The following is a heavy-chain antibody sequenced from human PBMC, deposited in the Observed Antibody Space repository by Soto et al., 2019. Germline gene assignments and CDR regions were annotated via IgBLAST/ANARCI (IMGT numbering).Heavy chain of an antibody. V-gene: IGHV4-38-2*02. CDR3: ARDRALMTTWDYYYYGMDV. Sequence: GSLRLSCAASGFTFSSYEMNWVRQAPGKGLEWIGSIYHSGSTYYNPSLKSRVTISVDTSKNQFSLKLSSVTAADTAVYYCARDRALMTTWDYYYYGMDVWGQGTTVTVSS. D-gene: IGHD4-17*01. CDR1: GFTFSSYE. CDR2: IYHSGST. J-gene: IGHJ6*02.